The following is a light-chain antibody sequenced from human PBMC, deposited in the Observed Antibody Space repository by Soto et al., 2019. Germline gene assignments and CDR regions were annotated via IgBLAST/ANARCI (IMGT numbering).Light chain of an antibody. CDR1: QSVSNW. V-gene: IGKV1-12*01. J-gene: IGKJ4*01. CDR3: QQANSFPLT. CDR2: DAS. Sequence: DIQMTQSPYALSASVGERVAITCRASQSVSNWLAWYQQKPGKAPNLLIYDASTLQTGVPSRFSGSGSGTDFTLTISNLQPEDFATYYCQQANSFPLTFGGGTNVDIK.